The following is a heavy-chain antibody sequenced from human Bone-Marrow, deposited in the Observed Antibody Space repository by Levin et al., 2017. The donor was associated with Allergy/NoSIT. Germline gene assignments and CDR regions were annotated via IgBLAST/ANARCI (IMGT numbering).Heavy chain of an antibody. CDR3: ACRRPREVGVVPGYFDL. D-gene: IGHD1-26*01. V-gene: IGHV2-5*02. CDR1: GFSVGTPGVG. Sequence: SGPTLVKPTQTLTLTCTLSGFSVGTPGVGVVWIRQSPGKALEWLALIYWDDDRRYNPSLKNRLTITKDTSKNQVVLIMADMDPADTGTYLCACRRPREVGVVPGYFDLWGRGTLVTVSS. CDR2: IYWDDDR. J-gene: IGHJ2*01.